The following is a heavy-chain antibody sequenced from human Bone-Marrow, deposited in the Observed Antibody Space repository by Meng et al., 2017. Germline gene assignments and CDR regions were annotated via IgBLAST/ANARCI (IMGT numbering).Heavy chain of an antibody. CDR3: ARDHGGGVSGRISYGLDV. CDR1: GFSVGNTY. J-gene: IGHJ6*02. CDR2: IHTGGDT. D-gene: IGHD4-23*01. V-gene: IGHV3-53*01. Sequence: GESLKISCVASGFSVGNTYMSWVRQAPGKGLEWVAVIHTGGDTDYADAVKGRITISRDTSKNVLSLQMNSLRTEDTAMYYCARDHGGGVSGRISYGLDVWGQGTTVTVSS.